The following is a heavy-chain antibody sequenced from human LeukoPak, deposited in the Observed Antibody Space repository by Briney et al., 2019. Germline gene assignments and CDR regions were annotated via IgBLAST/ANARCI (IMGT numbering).Heavy chain of an antibody. CDR2: INPNTGHT. D-gene: IGHD2-15*01. V-gene: IGHV1-2*02. J-gene: IGHJ4*02. Sequence: ASVKVSCKASGITLTDHYIHWLRQAPGQGLEWMGWINPNTGHTGCAEKFQGGVTMTRDTSIGTVYMEVASLKSDDTAVYFCARYSDNTSGLDYWGQGTLVTVSS. CDR1: GITLTDHY. CDR3: ARYSDNTSGLDY.